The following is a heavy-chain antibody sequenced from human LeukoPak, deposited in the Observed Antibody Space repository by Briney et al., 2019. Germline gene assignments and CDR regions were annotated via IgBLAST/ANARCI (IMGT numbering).Heavy chain of an antibody. V-gene: IGHV4-39*07. J-gene: IGHJ4*02. D-gene: IGHD1-26*01. CDR2: INHSGST. CDR3: ARGRRYSGSYYVGPPSNY. CDR1: GGSISSSSYY. Sequence: PSETLSLTCTVSGGSISSSSYYWGWIRQPPGKGLEWIGEINHSGSTNYNPSLKSRVTISVDTSKNQFSLKLSSVTAADTAVYYCARGRRYSGSYYVGPPSNYWGQGTLVTVSS.